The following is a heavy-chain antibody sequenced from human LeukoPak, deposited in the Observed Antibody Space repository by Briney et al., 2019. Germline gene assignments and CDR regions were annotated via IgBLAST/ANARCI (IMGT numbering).Heavy chain of an antibody. CDR3: AREYYDSSGYYYRWFDP. D-gene: IGHD3-22*01. J-gene: IGHJ5*02. V-gene: IGHV3-7*01. CDR1: GFTVSSNF. CDR2: IKQDGSEK. Sequence: HAGGSLRLSCAASGFTVSSNFMSWVRQAPGKGLEWVPNIKQDGSEKYYVDSVKGRFTISRDNAKNSLYLQMNSLRAEDTAVYYCAREYYDSSGYYYRWFDPWGQGTLVTVSS.